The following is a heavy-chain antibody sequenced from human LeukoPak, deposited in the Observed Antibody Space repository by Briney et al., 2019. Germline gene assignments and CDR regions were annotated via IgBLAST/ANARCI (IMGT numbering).Heavy chain of an antibody. V-gene: IGHV4-34*01. CDR2: INHSGST. CDR1: GGSFSGYY. J-gene: IGHJ6*03. Sequence: PSETLSLTCAVYGGSFSGYYWSWIRQPPGKGLEWIGEINHSGSTNYNPSLKSRVTISVDTSKNQFSLKLSSVTAADTAVYYCAREDRPNYYYYMDVWGKGTTVTVSS. CDR3: AREDRPNYYYYMDV.